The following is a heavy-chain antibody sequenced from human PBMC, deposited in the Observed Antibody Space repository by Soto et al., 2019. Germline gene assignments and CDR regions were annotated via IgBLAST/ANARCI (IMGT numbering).Heavy chain of an antibody. J-gene: IGHJ6*02. CDR2: VYYTASTT. CDR1: GGSIGSYY. V-gene: IGHV4-59*08. Sequence: QVQLQESGPGLVKPSETLSLTCTVSGGSIGSYYWSWVRQPPGKGLEWIGYVYYTASTTSYNPSLESRVTISADTPKNHFSLKLSSVTAADTAVYYCARHQVIPGVVVRYHDWGMDVWGRGTTVTVSS. CDR3: ARHQVIPGVVVRYHDWGMDV. D-gene: IGHD2-21*01.